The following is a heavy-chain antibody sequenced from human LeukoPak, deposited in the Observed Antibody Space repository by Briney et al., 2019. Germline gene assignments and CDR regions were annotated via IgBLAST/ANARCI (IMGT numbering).Heavy chain of an antibody. J-gene: IGHJ4*02. V-gene: IGHV3-30*18. CDR3: AKDQKGPRNIAARPTYYFDY. CDR1: GFTFSSYG. Sequence: GGSLGLSCAASGFTFSSYGMHWVRQAPGKGLEWVAVISYDGSNKYYADSVKGRFTISRDNSKNTLYLQMNSLRAEDTAVYYCAKDQKGPRNIAARPTYYFDYWGQGTLVTVSS. D-gene: IGHD6-6*01. CDR2: ISYDGSNK.